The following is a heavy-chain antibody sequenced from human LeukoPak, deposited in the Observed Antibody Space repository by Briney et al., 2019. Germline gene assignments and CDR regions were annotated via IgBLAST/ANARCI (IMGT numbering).Heavy chain of an antibody. J-gene: IGHJ4*02. Sequence: SETLSLTCTVSGGSISSSSYYWGWIRQPPGKGLEWIGSIYYSGSTYYNPSLKSRVTISVDTSKNQFSLKLSSVTAADTAVYYCATQRLISIVGVNFDYWGQGTLVTVSS. CDR1: GGSISSSSYY. V-gene: IGHV4-39*01. D-gene: IGHD1-26*01. CDR3: ATQRLISIVGVNFDY. CDR2: IYYSGST.